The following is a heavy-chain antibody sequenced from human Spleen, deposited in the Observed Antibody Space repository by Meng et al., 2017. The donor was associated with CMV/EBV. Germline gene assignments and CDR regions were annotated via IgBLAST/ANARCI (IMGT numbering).Heavy chain of an antibody. J-gene: IGHJ5*02. CDR2: IKQDGSEK. CDR1: FTFSCYW. CDR3: ARDQKYDFWSGSNWFDP. Sequence: FTFSCYWMSWVRQAPGKGLEWVANIKQDGSEKYYVDSVKGRFTISRDNAENSLYLQMNSLRAEDTAVYYCARDQKYDFWSGSNWFDPWGQGTLVTVSS. V-gene: IGHV3-7*01. D-gene: IGHD3/OR15-3a*01.